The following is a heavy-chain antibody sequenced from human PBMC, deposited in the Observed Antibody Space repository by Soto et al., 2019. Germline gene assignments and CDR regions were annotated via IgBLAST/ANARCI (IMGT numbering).Heavy chain of an antibody. D-gene: IGHD3-10*01. V-gene: IGHV4-59*05. CDR1: GGSISSYC. CDR2: IYYSGST. J-gene: IGHJ5*02. CDR3: ARPQSNYYGSGMGWFDP. Sequence: SETLSLTCTVSGGSISSYCWSWIRQPPGKGLEWIGSIYYSGSTYYNPSLKSRVTISVDTSKNQFSLKLSSVTAADTAVYYCARPQSNYYGSGMGWFDPWGQGTLVTVSS.